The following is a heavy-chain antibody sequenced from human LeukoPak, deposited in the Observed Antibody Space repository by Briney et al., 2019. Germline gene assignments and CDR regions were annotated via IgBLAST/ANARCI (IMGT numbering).Heavy chain of an antibody. Sequence: GGSLRLSCAASGFTFSSYEMHWVRQAPGKGLEWVSYISSSGSTIYYADSVKGRFTISRDNSNNTLFLQVNSLRAEDTAVYYCARGTKKNSSSWPLGSNWFDPWGQGTLVTVSS. D-gene: IGHD6-13*01. V-gene: IGHV3-48*03. CDR1: GFTFSSYE. CDR3: ARGTKKNSSSWPLGSNWFDP. J-gene: IGHJ5*02. CDR2: ISSSGSTI.